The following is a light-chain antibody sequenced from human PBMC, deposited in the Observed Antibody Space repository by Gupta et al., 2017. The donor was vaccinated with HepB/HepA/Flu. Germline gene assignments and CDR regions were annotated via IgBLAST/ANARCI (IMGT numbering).Light chain of an antibody. J-gene: IGLJ2*01. V-gene: IGLV3-19*01. CDR3: NSRDSSGNHLV. Sequence: SSELTQDPAVSVALGQTVRITCPGDSLRSYYASWYQQKPAQAPVLVIYGKNNRPSGIPDRFSGSSSGNTAYLTITGAQAEDEADYYCNSRDSSGNHLVFGGGTKLTVL. CDR2: GKN. CDR1: SLRSYY.